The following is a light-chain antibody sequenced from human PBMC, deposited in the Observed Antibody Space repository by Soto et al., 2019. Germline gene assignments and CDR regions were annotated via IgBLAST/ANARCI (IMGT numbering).Light chain of an antibody. Sequence: RXSQSINGWLAWHLQRPGTAPQLLIHDASTLESGVPSRFSARGAGTVFARTASSLQPENCATYFCQQYKTYSRAALGEGTKVDIK. J-gene: IGKJ1*01. CDR1: QSINGW. V-gene: IGKV1-5*01. CDR3: QQYKTYSRAA. CDR2: DAS.